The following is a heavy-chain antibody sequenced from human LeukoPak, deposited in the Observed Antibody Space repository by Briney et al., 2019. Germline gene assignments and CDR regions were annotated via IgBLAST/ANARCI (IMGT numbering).Heavy chain of an antibody. CDR1: GFTFSSYG. CDR2: IWYDGSNE. D-gene: IGHD3-10*01. J-gene: IGHJ4*02. CDR3: AKRPRGNYLDPFDY. V-gene: IGHV3-33*06. Sequence: PGRSLRLSCAASGFTFSSYGMHWVRQAPGKGLEWVAVIWYDGSNEYYADSVKGRFTISRDNSKNRLYLQMNSLRAEDTAVYYCAKRPRGNYLDPFDYWGQGTLVTVSS.